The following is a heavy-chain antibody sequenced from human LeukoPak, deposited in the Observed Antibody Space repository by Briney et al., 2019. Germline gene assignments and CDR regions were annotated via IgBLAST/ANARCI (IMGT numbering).Heavy chain of an antibody. CDR2: INPSGGST. CDR1: GYTFTSCY. Sequence: AASVKVSCKASGYTFTSCYMHWVRQAPGQGLEWMGIINPSGGSTSYAQKLQGRVTMTRDTSTSTVYMELSSLRSEDTAVYYCAREAAAGTSWFDPWGQGTLVTVSS. CDR3: AREAAAGTSWFDP. V-gene: IGHV1-46*01. D-gene: IGHD6-13*01. J-gene: IGHJ5*02.